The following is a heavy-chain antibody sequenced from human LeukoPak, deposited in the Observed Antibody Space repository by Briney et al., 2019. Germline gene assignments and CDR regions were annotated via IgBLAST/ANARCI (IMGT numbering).Heavy chain of an antibody. CDR1: GDSFTNYA. D-gene: IGHD2-8*01. Sequence: GASVKVSCKASGDSFTNYAIVWVRQAPGQGLEWMGGIVPGFDTTDYAQRFQGRLIITADESTTTAYMELSSLRAEDTAVYYCARAEWDYWGQGTLVTVSS. V-gene: IGHV1-69*13. CDR2: IVPGFDTT. CDR3: ARAEWDY. J-gene: IGHJ4*02.